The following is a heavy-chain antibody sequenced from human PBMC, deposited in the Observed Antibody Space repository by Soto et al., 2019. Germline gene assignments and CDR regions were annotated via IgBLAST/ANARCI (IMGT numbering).Heavy chain of an antibody. V-gene: IGHV3-7*03. J-gene: IGHJ2*01. CDR2: IKQDGSEK. D-gene: IGHD6-25*01. CDR1: GFTFSSYW. Sequence: PGGSLRLSCADSGFTFSSYWMSWVRQAPGKGLEWVANIKQDGSEKYYVDSVKGRFTISRDNAKNSLYLQMNSLRAEDTAVYYCARDGSVEDWYFDLWGRGTLVTVSS. CDR3: ARDGSVEDWYFDL.